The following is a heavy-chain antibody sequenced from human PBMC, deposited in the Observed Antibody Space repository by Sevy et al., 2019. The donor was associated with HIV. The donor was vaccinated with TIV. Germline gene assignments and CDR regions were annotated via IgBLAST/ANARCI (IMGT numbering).Heavy chain of an antibody. D-gene: IGHD3-16*01. V-gene: IGHV3-49*04. CDR2: IRSKAYGGTT. J-gene: IGHJ4*02. CDR1: GFNFGDYA. Sequence: GGSLRLSCTASGFNFGDYAMSWVRQAPGKGLEWVGFIRSKAYGGTTEDAASVKGRFTISRDDSKSIAYLQMNSLKTEDTAVYYCTRTFGTNWGQGTLVTVSS. CDR3: TRTFGTN.